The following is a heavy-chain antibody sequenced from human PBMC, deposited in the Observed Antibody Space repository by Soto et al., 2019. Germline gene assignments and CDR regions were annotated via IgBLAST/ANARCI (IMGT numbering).Heavy chain of an antibody. CDR1: GGSIDSYY. CDR3: ARDRWTSRANWFDP. Sequence: KPSKTLSLTCTIFGGSIDSYYWSWIRQAPGKGLEWIGHISDRGTTTYNPSLGSRVTISVDTSRNLFSLKLSSVTVADTAVYFCARDRWTSRANWFDPWGPGTLVTVSS. J-gene: IGHJ5*02. CDR2: ISDRGTT. D-gene: IGHD3-16*02. V-gene: IGHV4-59*12.